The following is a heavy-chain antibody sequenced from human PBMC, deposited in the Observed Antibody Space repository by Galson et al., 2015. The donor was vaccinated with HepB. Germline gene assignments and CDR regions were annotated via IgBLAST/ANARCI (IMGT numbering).Heavy chain of an antibody. V-gene: IGHV3-30-3*01. CDR1: GFSLNKFA. Sequence: SLRLSCAASGFSLNKFAMHWVRQSPVKGLEWVALISYDGGNDYYSDSVEGRFTISRDNSKNTLYLQMNNLGTEDTAMYYCVRGGVHYFDWLPEVVTSFDYWGQGTLVTVSS. CDR2: ISYDGGND. D-gene: IGHD3-9*01. J-gene: IGHJ4*02. CDR3: VRGGVHYFDWLPEVVTSFDY.